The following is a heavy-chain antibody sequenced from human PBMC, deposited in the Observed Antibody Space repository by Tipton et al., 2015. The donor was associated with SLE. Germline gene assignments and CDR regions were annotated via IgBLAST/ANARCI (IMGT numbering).Heavy chain of an antibody. J-gene: IGHJ4*02. CDR3: ARWKPGTLFDS. CDR1: GGSISSGGYY. V-gene: IGHV4-31*03. Sequence: TLSLTCTVSGGSISSGGYYWSWIRQHPGKGLEWVGYIYYSGSTYYKPSLNSRVTISVDTFKNQFSLNLTSVTAADTAVYYCARWKPGTLFDSWGQGTLVTVSS. CDR2: IYYSGST. D-gene: IGHD1-1*01.